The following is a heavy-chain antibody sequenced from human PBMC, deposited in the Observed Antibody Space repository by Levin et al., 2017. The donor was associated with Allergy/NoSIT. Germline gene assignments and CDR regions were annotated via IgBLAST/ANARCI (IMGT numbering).Heavy chain of an antibody. CDR1: GYTFTSYA. V-gene: IGHV1-3*01. CDR2: INAGNGNT. CDR3: ARLPYDFWSGFHAFDI. D-gene: IGHD3-3*01. J-gene: IGHJ3*02. Sequence: ASVKVSCKASGYTFTSYAMHWVRQAPGQRLEWMGWINAGNGNTKYSQKFQGRVTITRDTSASTAYMELSSLRSEDTAVYYCARLPYDFWSGFHAFDIWGQGTMVTVSS.